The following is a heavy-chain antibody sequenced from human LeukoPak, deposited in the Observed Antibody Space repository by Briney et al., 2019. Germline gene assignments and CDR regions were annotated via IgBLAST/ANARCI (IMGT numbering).Heavy chain of an antibody. V-gene: IGHV4-59*12. Sequence: SETLSLTCTVSGGSISSYYWSWIRQPPGKGLEWIGYIYYSGSTNYNPSLKGRVTISVDTSKNQFSLKLSSVTAADTAVYYCARDVVVAATDVNNWFDPWGQGTLVTVSS. CDR1: GGSISSYY. CDR3: ARDVVVAATDVNNWFDP. CDR2: IYYSGST. D-gene: IGHD2-15*01. J-gene: IGHJ5*02.